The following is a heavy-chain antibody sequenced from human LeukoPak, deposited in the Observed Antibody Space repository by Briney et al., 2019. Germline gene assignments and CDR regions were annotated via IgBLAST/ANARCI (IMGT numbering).Heavy chain of an antibody. D-gene: IGHD3-22*01. V-gene: IGHV4-4*07. CDR1: GGSISSYY. CDR2: IYTSGST. J-gene: IGHJ6*02. Sequence: SETLSLTCTVSGGSISSYYWSWIRQPAGKGLEWIGRIYTSGSTNYDPSLKSRVTMSVDTSKNQFSLKLSSVTAADTAVYYCARDAYDSSGYYGHYYYGMDVWGQGTTVTVSS. CDR3: ARDAYDSSGYYGHYYYGMDV.